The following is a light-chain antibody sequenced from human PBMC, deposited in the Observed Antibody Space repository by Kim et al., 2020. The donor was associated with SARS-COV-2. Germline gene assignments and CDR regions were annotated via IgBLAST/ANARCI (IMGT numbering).Light chain of an antibody. CDR3: QQYAYWRA. V-gene: IGKV3-15*01. CDR1: QSISSS. J-gene: IGKJ5*01. CDR2: GAS. Sequence: SLSPGERATLSCRASQSISSSLAWYQQKPGQAPRVIIYGASARATGIPARFSGSGSGTEFTLTISNLQSEDFAVYYCQQYAYWRAFGQGTRLEIK.